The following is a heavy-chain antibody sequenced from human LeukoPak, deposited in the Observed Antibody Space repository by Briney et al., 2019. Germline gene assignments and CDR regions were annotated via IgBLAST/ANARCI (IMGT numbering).Heavy chain of an antibody. D-gene: IGHD1-7*01. CDR1: GFSFSSYG. CDR3: ARGANNWNYRSYFDF. V-gene: IGHV3-33*01. J-gene: IGHJ4*02. Sequence: GGSLRLSCEASGFSFSSYGMHWVRQAPGKGLEWVAVAWYDGSTKYCADSVKGRFTISRDNSKNTLYLQMNSLRAEDTAIYYCARGANNWNYRSYFDFRGQGTLVTVSS. CDR2: AWYDGSTK.